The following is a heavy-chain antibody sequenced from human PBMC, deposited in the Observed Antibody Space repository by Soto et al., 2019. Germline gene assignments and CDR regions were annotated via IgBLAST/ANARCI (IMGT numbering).Heavy chain of an antibody. J-gene: IGHJ6*02. Sequence: PGESLKISCKGSEYSFTSYWISWVRQMPGKGLEWMGRIDPSDSYTNYSPSFQGHVTISADKSISTAYLQWSSLKASDTAMYYCARLSSSSSPRSIYYYYGMDVWGQGTTVTVSS. CDR1: EYSFTSYW. CDR3: ARLSSSSSPRSIYYYYGMDV. D-gene: IGHD6-6*01. V-gene: IGHV5-10-1*01. CDR2: IDPSDSYT.